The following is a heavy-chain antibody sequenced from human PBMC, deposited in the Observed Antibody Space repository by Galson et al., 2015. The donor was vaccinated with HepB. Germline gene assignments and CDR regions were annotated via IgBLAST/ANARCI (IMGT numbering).Heavy chain of an antibody. J-gene: IGHJ3*02. CDR1: GFTFSRHT. D-gene: IGHD2-15*01. CDR3: ATVLFGSGAYWTFEM. V-gene: IGHV3-48*04. CDR2: ISTNGANI. Sequence: SLRLSCAASGFTFSRHTMSWVRQTPGQGLQWLSYISTNGANIHYADSVKGRFTVARDNAKNTVFLRMNSLRAEDTAVYYCATVLFGSGAYWTFEMWGQGTLVTVSS.